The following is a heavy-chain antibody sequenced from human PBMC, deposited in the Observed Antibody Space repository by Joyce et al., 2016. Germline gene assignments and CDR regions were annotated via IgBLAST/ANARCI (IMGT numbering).Heavy chain of an antibody. CDR3: ARGEREYVWKTYRYDY. V-gene: IGHV1-2*04. CDR2: INPNTSGT. Sequence: QVQLVQSGAEVKKPGASVKVSCKASGYTFTGYYLHWVRRAPGLGLEWMGWINPNTSGTRSAQKFQGWVTITRDTSISTAYMELRRLRSDDTAVYYCARGEREYVWKTYRYDYWGQGTLVTVSS. CDR1: GYTFTGYY. J-gene: IGHJ4*02. D-gene: IGHD3-16*02.